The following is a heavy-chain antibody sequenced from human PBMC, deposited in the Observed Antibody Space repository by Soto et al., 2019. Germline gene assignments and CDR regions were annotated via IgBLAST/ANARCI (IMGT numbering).Heavy chain of an antibody. Sequence: GSLRLSCAASGFTFSSYAMSWVRQAPGKGLEWVSAISGSGGSTYYADSVKGRFTISRDNSKNTLYLQMNSLRAEDTAVYYCAKDKKRTYYDILTGSERPDYWGQGTLVTVSS. D-gene: IGHD3-9*01. V-gene: IGHV3-23*01. CDR1: GFTFSSYA. CDR2: ISGSGGST. J-gene: IGHJ4*02. CDR3: AKDKKRTYYDILTGSERPDY.